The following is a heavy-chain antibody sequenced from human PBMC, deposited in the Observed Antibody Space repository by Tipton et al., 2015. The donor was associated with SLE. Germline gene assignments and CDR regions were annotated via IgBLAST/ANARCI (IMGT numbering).Heavy chain of an antibody. CDR3: ARGGSGSSRTEFDY. Sequence: LSLTCTVSGGSISNYYWSWIRQPPGKGLEWIGYIFYSGSTNYNPSLKSRVTMSVDTSKNQFSLKVTSVTAADTAVYYCARGGSGSSRTEFDYWGQGTLVTVSS. D-gene: IGHD1-26*01. CDR2: IFYSGST. CDR1: GGSISNYY. V-gene: IGHV4-59*08. J-gene: IGHJ4*02.